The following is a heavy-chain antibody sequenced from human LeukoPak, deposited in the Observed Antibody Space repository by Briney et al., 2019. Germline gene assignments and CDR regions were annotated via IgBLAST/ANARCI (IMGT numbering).Heavy chain of an antibody. CDR1: GFTVSGNC. V-gene: IGHV3-53*01. Sequence: GGSLRLSCAASGFTVSGNCMSWVRQAPGKGLEWASFIYSGGTTYYADSVKGRFTISRDKSKNTVYLQMNSLRAEDTAVYYCARDPPDYYDSSPYAFDIWGQGTMVTVSS. CDR2: IYSGGTT. D-gene: IGHD3-22*01. CDR3: ARDPPDYYDSSPYAFDI. J-gene: IGHJ3*02.